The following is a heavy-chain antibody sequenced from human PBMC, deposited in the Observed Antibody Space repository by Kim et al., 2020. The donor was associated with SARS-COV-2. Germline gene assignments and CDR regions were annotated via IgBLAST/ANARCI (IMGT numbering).Heavy chain of an antibody. D-gene: IGHD2-8*02. J-gene: IGHJ4*02. CDR3: ARVGWGTSGAIGF. V-gene: IGHV3-7*03. CDR2: IKQDGSEQ. Sequence: GGSLRLSCAASGFTFSTYWMSWVRQAPGKGLEWVANIKQDGSEQHYVDSVKGRFTISRDNTKNSVYLQMISLRAEDTAVYYCARVGWGTSGAIGFWGQGTLVTVSS. CDR1: GFTFSTYW.